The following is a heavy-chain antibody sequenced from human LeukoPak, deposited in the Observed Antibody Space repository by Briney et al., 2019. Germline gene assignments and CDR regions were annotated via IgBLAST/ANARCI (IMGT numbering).Heavy chain of an antibody. CDR1: GGSISSSSYY. D-gene: IGHD3-10*01. CDR2: IYSSGST. J-gene: IGHJ3*02. Sequence: SEALSLNCTVSGGSISSSSYYWGWIRQPPGKGLEWIGRIYSSGSTYYNPSLKSRVTISVDTSKNQSSLKLSSVTAADTAVYYCARHIGRSGFRAGAFDIWGQGTMVTVSS. V-gene: IGHV4-39*01. CDR3: ARHIGRSGFRAGAFDI.